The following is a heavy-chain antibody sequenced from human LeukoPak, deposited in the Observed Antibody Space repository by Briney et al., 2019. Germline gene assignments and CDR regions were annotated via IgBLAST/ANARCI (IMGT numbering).Heavy chain of an antibody. CDR3: AKGRYCSSTGCHYFFDN. CDR2: FCGSGDST. CDR1: GFTFSSHA. Sequence: PGGSLTLFCTASGFTFSSHAMSWVRQAPGKGLDWFSAFCGSGDSTYHADSVKGRFNISRDNSKNTLYLQMNSLRAEDTAVYYCAKGRYCSSTGCHYFFDNWGQGTLVTVSS. D-gene: IGHD2-2*01. J-gene: IGHJ4*02. V-gene: IGHV3-23*01.